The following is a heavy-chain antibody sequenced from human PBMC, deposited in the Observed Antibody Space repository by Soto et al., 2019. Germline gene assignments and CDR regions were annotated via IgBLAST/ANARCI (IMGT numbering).Heavy chain of an antibody. Sequence: QVQLQESGPGLVKPSETLSLTCTVSGGSISSYYWSWIRQPPGKGLEWIGYIYYSGSTNYNPSLKSRVTISVDTSKNQFSLKLSSVTAADTAVYYCARDRGVKHYDFWSHPARYYFDYWGQGTLVTVSS. J-gene: IGHJ4*02. CDR3: ARDRGVKHYDFWSHPARYYFDY. V-gene: IGHV4-59*01. CDR2: IYYSGST. D-gene: IGHD3-3*01. CDR1: GGSISSYY.